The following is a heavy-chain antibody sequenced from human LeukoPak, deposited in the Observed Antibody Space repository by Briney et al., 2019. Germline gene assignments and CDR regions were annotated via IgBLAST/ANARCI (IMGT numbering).Heavy chain of an antibody. V-gene: IGHV3-7*01. CDR3: ARDATTNYYDSSGYLDY. CDR2: IKQDGSEK. J-gene: IGHJ4*02. D-gene: IGHD3-22*01. CDR1: GFTFSSYW. Sequence: PGGSLRLSCAASGFTFSSYWMSWVRQAPGKGLEWVANIKQDGSEKYYVDSVKGRFTISRDNAKNSLYLQMNSLRAEDTAVYYCARDATTNYYDSSGYLDYWGQGTLATVSS.